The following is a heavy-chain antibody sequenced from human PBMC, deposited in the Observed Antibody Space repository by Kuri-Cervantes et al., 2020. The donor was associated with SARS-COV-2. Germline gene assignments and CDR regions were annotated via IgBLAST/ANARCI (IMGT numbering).Heavy chain of an antibody. CDR3: ATSMVTFGGFIIQYYFNY. CDR1: GFTVSSNY. D-gene: IGHD3-16*02. V-gene: IGHV3-53*01. Sequence: GGSLRLSCAASGFTVSSNYMSWVRQAPGKGLEWVSVIYSGGSTYYADSVKGRFTISRDNARSSLYLQLDSLKAEDTALYYCATSMVTFGGFIIQYYFNYWGQGTLVTVSS. J-gene: IGHJ4*02. CDR2: IYSGGST.